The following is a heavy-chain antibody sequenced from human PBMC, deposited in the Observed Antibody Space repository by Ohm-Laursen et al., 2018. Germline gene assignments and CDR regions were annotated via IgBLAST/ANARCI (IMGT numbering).Heavy chain of an antibody. D-gene: IGHD2-2*01. CDR1: GFTFSTYA. Sequence: SLRLSCTASGFTFSTYAMAWVRRAPGKGLEWVSTVSSTGIGKYYADSVKGRFTISRDNSKNTLYLQMNSLRAEDTAVYYCANSRPQPQWGQGTLVTVSS. J-gene: IGHJ4*02. CDR2: VSSTGIGK. CDR3: ANSRPQPQ. V-gene: IGHV3-23*01.